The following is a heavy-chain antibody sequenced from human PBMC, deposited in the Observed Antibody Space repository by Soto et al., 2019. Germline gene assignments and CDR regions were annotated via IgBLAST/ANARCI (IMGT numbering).Heavy chain of an antibody. D-gene: IGHD1-1*01. Sequence: SVKVSCKASGGTFSNYAISWVRQAPGQGLEWMGGIIPVFDTTNYAQKFQGRVTITADESTSTAYMELKTLRSEDTAVYYCASSGTGTPRGYFDYWGQGTLVTVSS. V-gene: IGHV1-69*13. CDR1: GGTFSNYA. CDR3: ASSGTGTPRGYFDY. J-gene: IGHJ4*02. CDR2: IIPVFDTT.